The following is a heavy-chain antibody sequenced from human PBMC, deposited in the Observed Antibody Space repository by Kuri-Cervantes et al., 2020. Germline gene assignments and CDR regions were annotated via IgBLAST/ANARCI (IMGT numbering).Heavy chain of an antibody. D-gene: IGHD6-19*01. CDR1: GYTFTGYY. V-gene: IGHV1-2*04. CDR3: ARGSYSSGWLYYYYGMDV. Sequence: ASVKVSCKASGYTFTGYYMHWVRQAPGQGLEWMGWINPNSGGTNYAQKFQGWVTMARDTSISTAYMELSSLRSEDTAVYYCARGSYSSGWLYYYYGMDVWGQGTTVTVSS. CDR2: INPNSGGT. J-gene: IGHJ6*02.